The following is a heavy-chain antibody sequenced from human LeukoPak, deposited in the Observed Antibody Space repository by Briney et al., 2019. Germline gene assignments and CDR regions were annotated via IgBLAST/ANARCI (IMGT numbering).Heavy chain of an antibody. CDR3: ASGLRFLEWFVFDY. CDR2: IYPGDSDT. D-gene: IGHD3-3*01. Sequence: GESLKISCKGSGYSFTSYWIGWVRQMPGKGLEWMGIIYPGDSDTRYSPTFQGQVTISADKSINTAYLQWSSLMASDTAMYYCASGLRFLEWFVFDYWGQGTLVTVSS. J-gene: IGHJ4*02. V-gene: IGHV5-51*01. CDR1: GYSFTSYW.